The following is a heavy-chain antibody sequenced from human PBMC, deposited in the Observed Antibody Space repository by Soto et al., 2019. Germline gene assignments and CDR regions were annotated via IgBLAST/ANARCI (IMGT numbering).Heavy chain of an antibody. CDR1: GFTFSSYA. D-gene: IGHD3-22*01. CDR3: AKFGGIGYYDSSGYPDDY. CDR2: ISGSGGST. V-gene: IGHV3-23*01. Sequence: GGSLRLSCAASGFTFSSYAMSWVRQAPGKGLEWVSAISGSGGSTYYADSVKGRFTISRDNSKNTLYLQMNSLRAEDTAVYYCAKFGGIGYYDSSGYPDDYWGQGTLVTVSS. J-gene: IGHJ4*02.